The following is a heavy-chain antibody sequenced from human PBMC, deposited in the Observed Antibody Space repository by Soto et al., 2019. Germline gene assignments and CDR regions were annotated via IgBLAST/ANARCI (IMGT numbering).Heavy chain of an antibody. CDR3: ARRMRYSSNHDY. CDR2: IWYDGSNK. J-gene: IGHJ4*02. V-gene: IGHV3-33*01. D-gene: IGHD6-13*01. CDR1: GFTFSSYG. Sequence: GGSLRLSCAASGFTFSSYGMHWVRQAPGKGLEWVAAIWYDGSNKYYADSVKGRFTISRGNSKNTLYLQMNSLRAEDTAVYYCARRMRYSSNHDYWGQGPLVTVSS.